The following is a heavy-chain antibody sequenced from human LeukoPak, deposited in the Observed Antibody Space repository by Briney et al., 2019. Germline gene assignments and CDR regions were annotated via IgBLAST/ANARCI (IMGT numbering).Heavy chain of an antibody. D-gene: IGHD4-17*01. Sequence: GGSLRLSCAASGFTFSRHSMHGVRQAPGKGLEWVSFIADNSNQIDYADSVKGRFTISRDNAKKSFYLQMNSLRAEDTAVYYCARNDYGDYGFDYWGQGTLVTVSS. J-gene: IGHJ4*02. V-gene: IGHV3-48*01. CDR2: IADNSNQI. CDR1: GFTFSRHS. CDR3: ARNDYGDYGFDY.